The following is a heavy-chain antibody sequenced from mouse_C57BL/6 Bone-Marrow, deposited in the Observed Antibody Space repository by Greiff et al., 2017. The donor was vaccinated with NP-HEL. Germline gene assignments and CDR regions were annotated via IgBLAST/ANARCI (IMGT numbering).Heavy chain of an antibody. V-gene: IGHV1-69*01. Sequence: QVQLQQPGAELVMPGASVKLSCKASGYTFTSYWMHWVKQRPGQGLEWIGEIDPSDSYTNYNQKFKGKSTLTADKSSSTAYMQLSSLTSEDSAVYYCAGYGYYSSSYRYAIDFGCRGTGVTVTA. J-gene: IGHJ4*01. CDR3: AGYGYYSSSYRYAIDF. CDR2: IDPSDSYT. D-gene: IGHD1-1*01. CDR1: GYTFTSYW.